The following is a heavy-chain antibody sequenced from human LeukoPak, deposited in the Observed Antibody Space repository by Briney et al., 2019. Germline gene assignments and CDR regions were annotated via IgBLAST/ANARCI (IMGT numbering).Heavy chain of an antibody. Sequence: GGSLRLSCVASGFTFSSYSMNWVRQAPGKGLEWVSYISSTSSPIYYWDSVKGRFTISRDNAKNSLYLQMNSLRAEDTAVYYCARSPYLYDSSGLHFDYWGQGILVTVSS. CDR1: GFTFSSYS. J-gene: IGHJ4*02. V-gene: IGHV3-48*01. D-gene: IGHD3-22*01. CDR3: ARSPYLYDSSGLHFDY. CDR2: ISSTSSPI.